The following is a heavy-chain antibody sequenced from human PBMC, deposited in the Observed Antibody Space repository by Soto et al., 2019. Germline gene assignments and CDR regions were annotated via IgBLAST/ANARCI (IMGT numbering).Heavy chain of an antibody. D-gene: IGHD2-2*01. CDR1: GRSFSDFY. CDR2: INHSGST. J-gene: IGHJ3*02. CDR3: ARGPRVVWVVPTAQRDVFDI. Sequence: QVQLQQWGAGLLKPSETLSLTCAVYGRSFSDFYWNFIRQPPGKGLERIGEINHSGSTNYNPSLKTRVTISVEPSKNQFSLKLRSVTAADTAVYFCARGPRVVWVVPTAQRDVFDIWGQGTVVTVSS. V-gene: IGHV4-34*01.